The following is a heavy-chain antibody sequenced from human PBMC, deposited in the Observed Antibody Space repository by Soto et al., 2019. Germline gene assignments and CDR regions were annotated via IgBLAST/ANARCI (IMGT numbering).Heavy chain of an antibody. V-gene: IGHV4-59*01. CDR3: GREASIPRYYYYYMDV. CDR2: IYYSGST. Sequence: QVQLQESGPGLVKPSETLSLTCTVSGGSISSYYWSWIRQPPGKGLEWIGYIYYSGSTNYNPSLKSRVTISVDTSKNQFSLKLSSVTAADTAVYYCGREASIPRYYYYYMDVWGKGTTVTVSS. D-gene: IGHD2-21*01. J-gene: IGHJ6*03. CDR1: GGSISSYY.